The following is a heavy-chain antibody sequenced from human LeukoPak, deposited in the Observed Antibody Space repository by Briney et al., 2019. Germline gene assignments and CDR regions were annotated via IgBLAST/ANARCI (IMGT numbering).Heavy chain of an antibody. D-gene: IGHD4-11*01. V-gene: IGHV3-23*01. CDR3: ARQKWTTVTTPLDY. CDR2: ISGSGGST. Sequence: GGSLRLSCAASGFTFSSYAMSWVRQAPGKGLEWVSAISGSGGSTYYADSVKGRFTISRDNSKNTLYLQMNSLRAEDTAVYYCARQKWTTVTTPLDYWGQGTLVTVSS. CDR1: GFTFSSYA. J-gene: IGHJ4*02.